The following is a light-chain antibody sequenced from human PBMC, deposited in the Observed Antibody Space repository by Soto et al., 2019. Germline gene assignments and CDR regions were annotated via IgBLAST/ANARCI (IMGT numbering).Light chain of an antibody. CDR1: ESVSSN. J-gene: IGKJ1*01. V-gene: IGKV3-15*01. Sequence: EIVMTQSPATGSVSPGERATLSGRASESVSSNVGWYQQKPGQGRMLVIDGASTKATGIPARISRSGSWTEFTLTHSTLPSQDFTVYSYKQYNKWRTFGQGTKVDTK. CDR2: GAS. CDR3: KQYNKWRT.